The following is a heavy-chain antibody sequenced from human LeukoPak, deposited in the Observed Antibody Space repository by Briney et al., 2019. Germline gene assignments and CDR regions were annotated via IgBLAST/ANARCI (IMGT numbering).Heavy chain of an antibody. J-gene: IGHJ4*02. CDR3: ARGDY. V-gene: IGHV1-8*01. Sequence: GASVKVSCKASGYTFTNYDINWVRQATGQGLEWMGWMTPSSGNTGYAQKFQGRVTLTRDTSISTAYLELRSLTSEDTAIYYCARGDYWGQRTLVTVS. CDR1: GYTFTNYD. CDR2: MTPSSGNT.